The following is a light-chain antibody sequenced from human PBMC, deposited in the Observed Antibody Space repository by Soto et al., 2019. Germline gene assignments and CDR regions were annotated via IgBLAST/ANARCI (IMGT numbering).Light chain of an antibody. J-gene: IGKJ4*01. CDR2: DAS. Sequence: EIVLTQSPATVSLSPGERVTLSCRASQSVNIYLAWYQQKPGQAPRLLIYDASNRATGVPARFSGSGSGTDFTLTISSPESEDFEVYYCQQRANWPLTFGGGTKVDIK. CDR3: QQRANWPLT. V-gene: IGKV3-11*01. CDR1: QSVNIY.